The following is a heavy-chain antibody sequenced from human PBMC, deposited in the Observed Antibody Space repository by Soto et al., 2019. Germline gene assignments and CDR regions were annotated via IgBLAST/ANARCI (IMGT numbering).Heavy chain of an antibody. J-gene: IGHJ4*02. V-gene: IGHV3-30*03. CDR3: ARESDH. CDR2: ISYDGSNK. Sequence: GGSLRLSCAASGFTFSSYGMHWVRQAPGKGLEWEAVISYDGSNKYYADSVKGRFTISRDNSKNTLYLQMNSLRVEDTAVYYCARESDHWGQGTLVTVSS. CDR1: GFTFSSYG.